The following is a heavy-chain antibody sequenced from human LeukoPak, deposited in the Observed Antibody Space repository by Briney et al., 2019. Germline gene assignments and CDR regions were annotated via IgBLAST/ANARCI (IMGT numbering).Heavy chain of an antibody. CDR1: GFTFSSYW. D-gene: IGHD7-27*01. J-gene: IGHJ4*02. CDR3: ARVYDVNWGGFDY. V-gene: IGHV3-74*01. CDR2: INSDGSST. Sequence: PGGSLRLSCAASGFTFSSYWMHWVRQAPGKGLVWVSRINSDGSSTSYADSVKGRFTISRDNAKNTLYLQMNSLRAEDTAAYYCARVYDVNWGGFDYWGQRTLVTVSS.